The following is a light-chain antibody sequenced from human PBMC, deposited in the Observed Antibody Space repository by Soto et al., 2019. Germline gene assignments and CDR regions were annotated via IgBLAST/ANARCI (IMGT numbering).Light chain of an antibody. CDR1: QSVSSGA. Sequence: EIVLTQSPGTLSLSRGERATLSCRASQSVSSGALAWYQQKPGQAPRLLIYGASTRATGISDRFSGSGSGTDFTLTISRLEPEDFAVYYCQHCGGSSTLGQGTKVEIK. V-gene: IGKV3-20*01. J-gene: IGKJ1*01. CDR2: GAS. CDR3: QHCGGSST.